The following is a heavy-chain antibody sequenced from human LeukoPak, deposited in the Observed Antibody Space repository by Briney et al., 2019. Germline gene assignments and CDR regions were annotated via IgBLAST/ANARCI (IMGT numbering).Heavy chain of an antibody. J-gene: IGHJ3*02. V-gene: IGHV3-30*02. CDR1: GFTFSSYG. D-gene: IGHD3-16*01. CDR2: IRYDGSNK. Sequence: GGSLRLSCAASGFTFSSYGMHWVRQAPGKGLEWVAFIRYDGSNKYYVDSVKGRFTISRDNSKNTLFLQMNSLRAEDTAVYYCAKVSLVMTNDAFDILGQGTMVTVSS. CDR3: AKVSLVMTNDAFDI.